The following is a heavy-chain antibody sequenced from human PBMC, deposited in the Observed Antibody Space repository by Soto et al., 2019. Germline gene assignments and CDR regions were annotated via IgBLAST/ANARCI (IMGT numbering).Heavy chain of an antibody. CDR1: GFEFSAYW. CDR2: ISKDGSKK. V-gene: IGHV3-7*01. D-gene: IGHD6-13*01. J-gene: IGHJ4*02. Sequence: PGGSLRLSCAASGFEFSAYWMTWVRQAPGKGLEWVANISKDGSKKYYADSVKGRFSISRDNAQNTLYLQMNSLKAEDTAVYYCASPPTTAAGIFDYWGQGTLVTVSS. CDR3: ASPPTTAAGIFDY.